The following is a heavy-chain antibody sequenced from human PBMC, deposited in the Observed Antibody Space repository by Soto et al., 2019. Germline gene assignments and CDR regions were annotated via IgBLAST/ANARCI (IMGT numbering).Heavy chain of an antibody. Sequence: SETLSLTCTVSGGSISSYYWSWIRQPPGKGLEWIGYIYYSGSTNYNPSLKSRVTISVDTSKNQFSLKLSSVTAADTAVYYCARSTGERYFDYWGQGTLVTVSS. CDR1: GGSISSYY. J-gene: IGHJ4*02. V-gene: IGHV4-59*01. D-gene: IGHD7-27*01. CDR3: ARSTGERYFDY. CDR2: IYYSGST.